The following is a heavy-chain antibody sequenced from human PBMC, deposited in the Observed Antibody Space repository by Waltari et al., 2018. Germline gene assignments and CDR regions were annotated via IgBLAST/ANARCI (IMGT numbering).Heavy chain of an antibody. J-gene: IGHJ4*01. CDR1: GFTFRNYE. V-gene: IGHV3-48*03. CDR3: ARGEGGANEY. D-gene: IGHD1-26*01. Sequence: EVQLVESGGGLVQPGGSLRLLCAASGFTFRNYEMNWVRQAPGKGLEGVSYISSGASTRFYAEAVKGRLTISRDNAKNSVYLERNSLRADDTAIYYCARGEGGANEYWGQGTLVTVSS. CDR2: ISSGASTR.